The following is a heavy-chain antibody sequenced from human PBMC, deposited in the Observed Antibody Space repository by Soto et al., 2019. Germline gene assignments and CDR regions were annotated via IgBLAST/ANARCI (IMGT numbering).Heavy chain of an antibody. CDR1: GASISSNNW. J-gene: IGHJ4*02. Sequence: QVQLQESGPGLVKPSGTLSLTCAVSGASISSNNWWSWVRQPPGKGLEWVGEIYHSGSTNYNLSLKSRVTRSIDKSKNQFSLKLSSVPAADTAVYYCARSTVTEDYWGQGTLVTVSS. V-gene: IGHV4-4*02. D-gene: IGHD4-17*01. CDR3: ARSTVTEDY. CDR2: IYHSGST.